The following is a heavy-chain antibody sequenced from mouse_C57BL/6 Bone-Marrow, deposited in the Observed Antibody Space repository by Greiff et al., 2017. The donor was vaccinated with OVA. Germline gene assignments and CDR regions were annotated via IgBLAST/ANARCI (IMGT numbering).Heavy chain of an antibody. CDR3: TGLLFRGAY. CDR1: GFTFSNYW. V-gene: IGHV6-3*01. J-gene: IGHJ3*01. Sequence: EVQRVESGGGLVQPGGSMKLSCVASGFTFSNYWMNWVRQSPEKGLEWVAQIRLKSDNYATHYAESVKGRFTISRDDSKSSVYLQMNNLRAEDTGIYYCTGLLFRGAYWGQGTLVTVSA. D-gene: IGHD3-3*01. CDR2: IRLKSDNYAT.